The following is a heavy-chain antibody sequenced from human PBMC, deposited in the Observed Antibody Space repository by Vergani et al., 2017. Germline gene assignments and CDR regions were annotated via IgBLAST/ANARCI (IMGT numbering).Heavy chain of an antibody. Sequence: QVQLVQSGAEVKKPGSSVKVSCKASGGTFSTYAISWVRQAPGQGLEWMGRIIPIFGTANYAQKFPGRVTITADKSTSTAYMELSSLRSEDTAVYCCAGAGQVGYSGSYLMDVWGKGTTVTVSS. CDR2: IIPIFGTA. CDR3: AGAGQVGYSGSYLMDV. V-gene: IGHV1-69*14. J-gene: IGHJ6*04. D-gene: IGHD1-26*01. CDR1: GGTFSTYA.